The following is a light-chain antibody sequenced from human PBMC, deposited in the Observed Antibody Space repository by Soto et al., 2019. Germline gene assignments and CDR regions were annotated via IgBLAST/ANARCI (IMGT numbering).Light chain of an antibody. CDR2: DDS. J-gene: IGLJ3*02. CDR1: NIGSKS. CDR3: QVWDISSDHPGV. V-gene: IGLV3-21*02. Sequence: SYELTQPPSVSVAPGQTARITCGGNNIGSKSVHWYQQKPGQAPVLVVYDDSDRPSGIPERFSGSNSGNTATLTISRVEAGDEADYYCQVWDISSDHPGVFGGVTQLTVL.